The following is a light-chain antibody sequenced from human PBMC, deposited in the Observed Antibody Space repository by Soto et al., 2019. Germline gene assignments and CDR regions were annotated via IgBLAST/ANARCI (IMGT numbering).Light chain of an antibody. CDR3: QHYINYPLT. Sequence: EIQMTQSPSTLSASVGDRANITCRASQSISSWLAWYQQKPGKAPKLLIYKASSLESGVPSRFSGSGSGTEFTLTISSLQPDDFATYYCQHYINYPLTFGQGTRLEIK. J-gene: IGKJ5*01. CDR1: QSISSW. V-gene: IGKV1-5*03. CDR2: KAS.